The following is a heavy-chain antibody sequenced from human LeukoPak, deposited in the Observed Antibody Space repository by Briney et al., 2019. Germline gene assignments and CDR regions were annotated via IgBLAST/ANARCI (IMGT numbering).Heavy chain of an antibody. D-gene: IGHD6-13*01. CDR2: ISYDGSNK. Sequence: PGRSLRLSCTASGLAFSEYGMHWVRQAPGKGLEWVAVISYDGSNKYHLDSVKGRFTISRDNSKDTLYLQMNNLRAEDTAIYYCAKSYSSSPVHKNWFDPWGQGTRVTVSS. V-gene: IGHV3-30*18. CDR1: GLAFSEYG. J-gene: IGHJ5*02. CDR3: AKSYSSSPVHKNWFDP.